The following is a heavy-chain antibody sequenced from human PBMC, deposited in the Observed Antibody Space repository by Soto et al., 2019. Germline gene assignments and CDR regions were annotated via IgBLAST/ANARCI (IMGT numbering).Heavy chain of an antibody. D-gene: IGHD2-15*01. CDR3: ARDRQLGVVPPFDY. J-gene: IGHJ4*02. CDR2: ISAYNGNT. CDR1: GYTFTSYG. V-gene: IGHV1-18*01. Sequence: GASVKVSCKASGYTFTSYGISWVRQAPGQGLEWMGWISAYNGNTNYAHNLHFIVTMTTYTSTSTAYMELRSLRSDDTAVYYCARDRQLGVVPPFDYGAQGPLVTVPS.